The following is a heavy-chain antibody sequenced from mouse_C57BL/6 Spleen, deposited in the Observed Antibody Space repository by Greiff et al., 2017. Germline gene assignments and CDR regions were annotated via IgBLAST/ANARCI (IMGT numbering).Heavy chain of an antibody. CDR3: ARDYYGSSTGFDY. CDR1: GYTFTSYW. V-gene: IGHV1-59*01. CDR2: IDPSDSYT. J-gene: IGHJ2*01. D-gene: IGHD1-1*01. Sequence: QVQLQQSGAELVRPGTSVKLSCKASGYTFTSYWMHWVKQRPGQGLEWIGVIDPSDSYTNYNQKFKGKATLTVDTSSSTAYMQLSSLTSEDSAVYYCARDYYGSSTGFDYWGQGTTLTVSS.